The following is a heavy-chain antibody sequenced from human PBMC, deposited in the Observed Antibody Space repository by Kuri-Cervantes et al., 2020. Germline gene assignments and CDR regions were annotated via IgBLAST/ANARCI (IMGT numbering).Heavy chain of an antibody. CDR3: ARAVVGYAFDI. D-gene: IGHD4-23*01. CDR1: GYSFNRYW. Sequence: KVSCKGSGYSFNRYWIAWVRQMPGKGLEWMGIIYPGDSDTRYRRSLQGQVTISADKSISTAYLQWSSLKASDTAIYYCARAVVGYAFDIWGQGTMVTVSS. J-gene: IGHJ3*02. CDR2: IYPGDSDT. V-gene: IGHV5-51*01.